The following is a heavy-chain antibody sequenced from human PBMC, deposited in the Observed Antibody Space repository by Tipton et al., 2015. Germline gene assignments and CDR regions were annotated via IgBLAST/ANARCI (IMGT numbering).Heavy chain of an antibody. J-gene: IGHJ4*02. Sequence: TLSLTCDVSGGSISSSNWWSWVRQPPGKGLEWIGSISHSGNTYYNPSLKSRVTMSRDTSKNQFSLKMSSVTASDTAVYYCARARGRHGGLFDSWGQGILVTVSS. CDR1: GGSISSSNW. V-gene: IGHV4-4*02. D-gene: IGHD4-23*01. CDR3: ARARGRHGGLFDS. CDR2: ISHSGNT.